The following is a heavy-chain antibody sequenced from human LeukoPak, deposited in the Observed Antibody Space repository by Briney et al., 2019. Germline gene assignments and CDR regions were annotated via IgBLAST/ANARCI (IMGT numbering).Heavy chain of an antibody. V-gene: IGHV3-30*02. CDR2: NDGSNT. CDR1: GFTFNNYG. D-gene: IGHD2/OR15-2a*01. Sequence: GGSLRLSCAASGFTFNNYGMHWVRQAPGKGLEWLAFNDGSNTYYADSVKGRFTVSRDDSKNTLYLQMNSLRGDDTAVYYCAKDGTSYYYIYYWGQGALVTVSS. J-gene: IGHJ4*02. CDR3: AKDGTSYYYIYY.